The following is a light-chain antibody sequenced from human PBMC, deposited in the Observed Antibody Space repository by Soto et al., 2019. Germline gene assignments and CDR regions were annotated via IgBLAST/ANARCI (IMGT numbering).Light chain of an antibody. V-gene: IGLV2-8*01. J-gene: IGLJ3*02. CDR3: SSYVGSNTWV. CDR1: SSDVGAYKY. CDR2: EVS. Sequence: QSALTQPPSASGSPGQSITISCTGTSSDVGAYKYVSWYQQYPGKAPKLMIYEVSKRPSGVPDRFSGSKSGNTASLTVSGLQAEDEADYYCSSYVGSNTWVFGGGTQVTVL.